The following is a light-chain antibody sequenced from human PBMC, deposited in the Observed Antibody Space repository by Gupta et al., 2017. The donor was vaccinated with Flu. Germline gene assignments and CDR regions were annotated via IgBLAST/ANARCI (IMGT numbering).Light chain of an antibody. CDR3: QQSSNWPLT. CDR1: QSVSSY. CDR2: DAS. J-gene: IGKJ4*01. V-gene: IGKV3-11*01. Sequence: LVFTPSPATLSFSPGERATLPCRASQSVSSYLAWYQQRPGPAPRLLIYDASNRATGITARFSGSGSGTDFTLTISNLEPEDFAVYYCQQSSNWPLTFGGGTKVEIK.